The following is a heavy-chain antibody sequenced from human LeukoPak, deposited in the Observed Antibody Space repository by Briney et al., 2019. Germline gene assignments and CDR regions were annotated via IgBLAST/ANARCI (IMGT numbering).Heavy chain of an antibody. Sequence: GGSLRLSRAASGFTFNRDWTAWVRQAPGKGLEWVANIKEDGSGKNYVDSVKGRFTISRDNAVNSVYLQMNDLRAEDTGVYYCATKEPSTSGWSYWGQGTLVTVSS. D-gene: IGHD6-19*01. CDR1: GFTFNRDW. CDR3: ATKEPSTSGWSY. V-gene: IGHV3-7*01. CDR2: IKEDGSGK. J-gene: IGHJ4*02.